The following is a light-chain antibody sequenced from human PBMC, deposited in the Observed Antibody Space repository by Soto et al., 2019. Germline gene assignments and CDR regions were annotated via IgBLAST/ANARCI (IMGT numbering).Light chain of an antibody. CDR2: EVS. CDR3: SSFSSTSTIV. CDR1: SSDVGGYNY. J-gene: IGLJ2*01. Sequence: QSVLTQPASVSGSPGQSITISCIGSSSDVGGYNYVSWYQHHPGRVPKPMIFEVSDRPSGVSSRFSGSKSGNTAYLTISGLQAEDEADYYCSSFSSTSTIVFGGGTKPPS. V-gene: IGLV2-14*01.